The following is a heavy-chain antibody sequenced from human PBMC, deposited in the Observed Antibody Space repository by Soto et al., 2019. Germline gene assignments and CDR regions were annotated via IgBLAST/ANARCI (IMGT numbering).Heavy chain of an antibody. J-gene: IGHJ5*02. Sequence: GGSLRLSCAASGFTFSSYGMHWVRQAPGKGLEWVAVISYDGSNKYYADSVKGRFTISRDNSKNTLYLQMNSLRAEDTAVYYCAKDGSPLRYFDWLLSWFDPWGQGTLVTVSS. CDR3: AKDGSPLRYFDWLLSWFDP. CDR1: GFTFSSYG. V-gene: IGHV3-30*18. CDR2: ISYDGSNK. D-gene: IGHD3-9*01.